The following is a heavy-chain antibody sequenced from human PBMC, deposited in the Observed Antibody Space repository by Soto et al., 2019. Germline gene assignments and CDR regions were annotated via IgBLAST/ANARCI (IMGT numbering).Heavy chain of an antibody. CDR2: IYYSGST. CDR1: GGSISSYY. CDR3: ARHGAARDDFDI. D-gene: IGHD6-6*01. J-gene: IGHJ3*02. Sequence: SETLSLTCTVSGGSISSYYWSWIRQPPGKGLEWIGYIYYSGSTNYNPSLKSRVTISVDTSKNQFSLKLSSVTAADTAVYYCARHGAARDDFDIWGQATMVTVSS. V-gene: IGHV4-59*01.